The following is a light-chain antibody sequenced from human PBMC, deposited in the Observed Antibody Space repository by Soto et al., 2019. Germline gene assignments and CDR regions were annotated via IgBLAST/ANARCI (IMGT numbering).Light chain of an antibody. CDR3: CSYARSSTFWV. V-gene: IGLV2-23*03. Sequence: QSALTQPASVSGSPGQSITISCTGTSSDVGSYNLVSWYQQHPGKAPKLMIYEGSTRPSGVSNRFSGSKSGNTASLTISGLQAEDEADYYCCSYARSSTFWVFGGGTKLT. CDR1: SSDVGSYNL. CDR2: EGS. J-gene: IGLJ3*02.